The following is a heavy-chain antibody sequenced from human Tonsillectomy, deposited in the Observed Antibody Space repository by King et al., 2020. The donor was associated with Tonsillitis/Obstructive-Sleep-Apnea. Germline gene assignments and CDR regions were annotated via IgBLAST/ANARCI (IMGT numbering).Heavy chain of an antibody. V-gene: IGHV2-5*02. Sequence: TLKESGPTLVKPTQTLTLTCTFSGFSLSTTGVGVGWIRQPPGKALEWLALIYWDDDKRYSPSLKSRLTITKDTSKNQVVLTMTNMDPVDTATYYCANRRGSYDFWSGYYPDNYCGYWGQGTLVTVSS. J-gene: IGHJ4*02. CDR1: GFSLSTTGVG. CDR2: IYWDDDK. D-gene: IGHD3-3*01. CDR3: ANRRGSYDFWSGYYPDNYCGY.